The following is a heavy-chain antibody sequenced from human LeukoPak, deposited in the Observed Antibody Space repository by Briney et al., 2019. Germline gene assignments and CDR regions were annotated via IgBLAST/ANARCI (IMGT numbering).Heavy chain of an antibody. CDR3: ALAYGSGSYYPGDQFDY. V-gene: IGHV4-34*01. CDR1: GGSFIGFH. D-gene: IGHD3-10*01. Sequence: SETLSLTCAVYGGSFIGFHWNWIRQPPGKGLEWIGDINHSGSTNYNPSLTSRVTISVDPSKNQFSLKLSSVTAADTAVYYCALAYGSGSYYPGDQFDYWGQGTLVTVSS. CDR2: INHSGST. J-gene: IGHJ4*02.